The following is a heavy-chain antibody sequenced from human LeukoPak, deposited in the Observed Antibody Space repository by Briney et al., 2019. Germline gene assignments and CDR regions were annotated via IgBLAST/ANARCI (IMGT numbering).Heavy chain of an antibody. J-gene: IGHJ4*02. Sequence: GGSLRLSCAASGFTFSSYEMNWVRQAPGKGLEWVSHITSGASTIYYADSVKGRFTISRDNAKNSLYLQMNSLRVEDTAVYYCARQDPELAYWGQGTLVTVSS. CDR3: ARQDPELAY. V-gene: IGHV3-48*03. D-gene: IGHD1-26*01. CDR1: GFTFSSYE. CDR2: ITSGASTI.